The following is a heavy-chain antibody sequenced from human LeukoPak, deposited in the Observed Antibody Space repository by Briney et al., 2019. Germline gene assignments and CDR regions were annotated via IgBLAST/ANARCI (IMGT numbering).Heavy chain of an antibody. D-gene: IGHD3-10*01. Sequence: GGSLRLSCAASGFTFSNYAMSWVRQAPGKGLEWVSSINGSGGRTYYADSVKGRFTISRDNSKNTLYLQMNSLRAEDTAVYYCSSGWLFGYWGQGTLVTVSS. CDR3: SSGWLFGY. V-gene: IGHV3-23*01. J-gene: IGHJ4*02. CDR1: GFTFSNYA. CDR2: INGSGGRT.